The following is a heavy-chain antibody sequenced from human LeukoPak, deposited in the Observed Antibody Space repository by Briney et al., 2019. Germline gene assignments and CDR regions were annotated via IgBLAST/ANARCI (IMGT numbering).Heavy chain of an antibody. J-gene: IGHJ6*02. CDR1: GLTFSSYA. CDR2: ITYDGNNK. Sequence: AGGSLRLSCAASGLTFSSYAMHWVRQAPGKGLEWVAVITYDGNNKYYADSVKGRFTISRDNSKNTLYLQMNSLRAEDTAVYYCAREPNGVKWYGMDVWGQGTTVTVSS. D-gene: IGHD1-26*01. V-gene: IGHV3-30-3*01. CDR3: AREPNGVKWYGMDV.